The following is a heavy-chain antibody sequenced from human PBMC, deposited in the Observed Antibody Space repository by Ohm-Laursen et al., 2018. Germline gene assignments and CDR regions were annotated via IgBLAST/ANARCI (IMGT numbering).Heavy chain of an antibody. CDR2: INPNSGGT. CDR1: GYSFIGYY. J-gene: IGHJ3*02. D-gene: IGHD5-24*01. V-gene: IGHV1-2*02. CDR3: ARPLEMAHIDAFDI. Sequence: ASVKVSCKASGYSFIGYYIHWVRQAPGQGLEWMGWINPNSGGTNYAQKFQGRVTMTRDTSISTGYMELSSLRSDDTAVYYCARPLEMAHIDAFDIWGQGTRVTVSS.